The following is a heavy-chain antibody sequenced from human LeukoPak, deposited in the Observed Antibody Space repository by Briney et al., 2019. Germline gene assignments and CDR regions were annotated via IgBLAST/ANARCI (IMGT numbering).Heavy chain of an antibody. CDR1: GGPFNDYY. Sequence: PSETLSLTCAVYGGPFNDYYWNWLRQPPGKGLEWIGEINHSGSTNYHPSYKSRVTISLDTSQNHFSLKLTSVTAADTAVYYCARIRSRKWGFDYWGQGTLVTVSS. D-gene: IGHD1-26*01. CDR2: INHSGST. J-gene: IGHJ4*02. CDR3: ARIRSRKWGFDY. V-gene: IGHV4-34*01.